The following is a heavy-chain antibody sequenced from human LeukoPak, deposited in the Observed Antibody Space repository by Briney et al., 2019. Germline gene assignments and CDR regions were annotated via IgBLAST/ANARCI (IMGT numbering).Heavy chain of an antibody. CDR2: INHSGST. Sequence: SETLSLTCTVSGASISSSSSYWGWIRQSPGKGLEWIGEINHSGSTNYNPSLKSRVTISLDTSKNQFSLKLSSVTAADTAVYYCARGGSGGALNYYYYFYYMDVWGKGTTVTVSS. V-gene: IGHV4-39*07. D-gene: IGHD3-16*01. CDR3: ARGGSGGALNYYYYFYYMDV. CDR1: GASISSSSSY. J-gene: IGHJ6*03.